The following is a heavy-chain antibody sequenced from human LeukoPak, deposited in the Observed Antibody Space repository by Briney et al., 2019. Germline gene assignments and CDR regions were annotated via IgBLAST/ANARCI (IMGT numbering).Heavy chain of an antibody. CDR1: GFTFTSYA. V-gene: IGHV3-23*01. J-gene: IGHJ4*02. CDR2: ISGSGGST. CDR3: AKGNYGSGPWDY. D-gene: IGHD3-10*01. Sequence: GGSLRLSCAASGFTFTSYAMSWVRQAPGKGLEWVSAISGSGGSTHYADSVKGRFTISRDNSKNTLYLQMNSLRAEDTAVYYCAKGNYGSGPWDYWGQGTLVTVSS.